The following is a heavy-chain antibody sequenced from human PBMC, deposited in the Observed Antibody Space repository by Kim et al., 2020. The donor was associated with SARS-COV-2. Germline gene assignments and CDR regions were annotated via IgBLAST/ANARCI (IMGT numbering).Heavy chain of an antibody. CDR3: ARSDYGDYVEHYYYYGMDV. V-gene: IGHV4-39*01. CDR1: GGSISSSSYY. CDR2: IYYSGST. J-gene: IGHJ6*02. Sequence: SETLSLTCTVSGGSISSSSYYWGWIRQPPGKGLEWIGSIYYSGSTYSNPSPKSRVTLSEDTSKTQFSLKLSSVTAADTAVYYCARSDYGDYVEHYYYYGMDVWGQGTTVTVSS. D-gene: IGHD4-17*01.